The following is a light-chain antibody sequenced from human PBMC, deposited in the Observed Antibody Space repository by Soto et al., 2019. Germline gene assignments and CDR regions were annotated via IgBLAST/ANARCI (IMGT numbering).Light chain of an antibody. Sequence: DIVLTHSPSTLSASAGERGTISCRASQSVNIDLAWYQKKPGKAPRLLIYAASRWATGIPSRFSGSGSGTDFPLTISLLEPEDFAVYYCQQRSNRPTFGQGTRLEIK. CDR1: QSVNID. CDR2: AAS. V-gene: IGKV3-11*01. J-gene: IGKJ5*01. CDR3: QQRSNRPT.